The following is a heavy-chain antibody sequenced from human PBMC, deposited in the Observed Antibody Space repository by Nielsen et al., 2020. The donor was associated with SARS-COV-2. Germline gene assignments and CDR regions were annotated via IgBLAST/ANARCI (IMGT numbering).Heavy chain of an antibody. V-gene: IGHV3-11*04. J-gene: IGHJ4*02. Sequence: GESLKISCAASGFSFSDYYMTWMRQAPGKGLEWVSYIGYSGSPIFYSDSMKGRFTISRDNAKNALYLQMNSLRAEDTAVYYCVRGPEDSSLLNWGQGTLVTVSS. CDR2: IGYSGSPI. CDR1: GFSFSDYY. D-gene: IGHD3-22*01. CDR3: VRGPEDSSLLN.